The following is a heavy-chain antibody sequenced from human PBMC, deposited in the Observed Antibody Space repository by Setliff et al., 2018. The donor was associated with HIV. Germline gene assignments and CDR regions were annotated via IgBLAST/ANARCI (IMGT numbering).Heavy chain of an antibody. CDR2: ISWNSGSV. Sequence: HPGGSLRLSCAASGFTFDDYTMHWVRQAPGKGLEWVSGISWNSGSVGYADSVKGRFTISRDNAKNSLFLQMNTLRAEDTAVYYCAKSYFVTMIVVVMYPFDYWGQGTLVTVSS. D-gene: IGHD3-22*01. V-gene: IGHV3-9*01. CDR1: GFTFDDYT. CDR3: AKSYFVTMIVVVMYPFDY. J-gene: IGHJ4*02.